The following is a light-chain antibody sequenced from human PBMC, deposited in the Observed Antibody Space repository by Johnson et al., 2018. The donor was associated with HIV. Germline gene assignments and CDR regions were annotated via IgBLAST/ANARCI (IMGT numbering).Light chain of an antibody. Sequence: QSVLTQPPSVSAAPGQKVTIYCSGSSSNIGNNFVSWYQQLPGTAPKLLIYDNNQRPSGIPDRFSGSKSGTSATLGITGLQTGDEADYYCGTWDTSLSAGGVFGTGTKVTVL. CDR2: DNN. CDR3: GTWDTSLSAGGV. V-gene: IGLV1-51*01. J-gene: IGLJ1*01. CDR1: SSNIGNNF.